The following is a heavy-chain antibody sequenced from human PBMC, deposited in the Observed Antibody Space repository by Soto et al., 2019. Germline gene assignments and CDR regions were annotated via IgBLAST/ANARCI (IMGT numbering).Heavy chain of an antibody. J-gene: IGHJ4*02. CDR1: GGPFNTFG. CDR3: ARTRQRRPVFYVDY. Sequence: QVQLMQSGAEVTKPGSSVKVSCKASGGPFNTFGISWVRQAPGQGLEWMGGIIPKYGTTNYARRLQGRVTITADESTTTADLELSSLRHADTAIYYCARTRQRRPVFYVDYWGQGTPISVTS. CDR2: IIPKYGTT. D-gene: IGHD2-2*01. V-gene: IGHV1-69*01.